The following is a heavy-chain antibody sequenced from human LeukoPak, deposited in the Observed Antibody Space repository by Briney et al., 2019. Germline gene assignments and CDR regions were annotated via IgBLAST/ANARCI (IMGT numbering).Heavy chain of an antibody. CDR2: ISYGGSNK. CDR3: AKDLGGSYPFAFDY. V-gene: IGHV3-30*18. Sequence: PGRSLRLSCAASGFTFSSYGMHWVRQAPGKGLEWVAVISYGGSNKYYADSVKGRFTISRDNSKNTLYLQMNSLRAEDTAVYYCAKDLGGSYPFAFDYWGQGTLVTVSS. CDR1: GFTFSSYG. D-gene: IGHD3-16*01. J-gene: IGHJ4*02.